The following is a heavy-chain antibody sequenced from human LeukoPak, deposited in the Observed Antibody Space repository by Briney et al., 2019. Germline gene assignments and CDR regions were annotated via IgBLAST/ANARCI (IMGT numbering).Heavy chain of an antibody. CDR3: ARLGRGQSPDY. CDR2: IYPRDSDT. Sequence: GESLKISCKGSGYSFTNYWIGWVRQMPGKGLEWMGIIYPRDSDTRYSPPFQGQVTISVDKSISAAYLQWSSLKASDTAMYYCARLGRGQSPDYWGQGTLVTVSS. D-gene: IGHD1-26*01. V-gene: IGHV5-51*01. CDR1: GYSFTNYW. J-gene: IGHJ4*02.